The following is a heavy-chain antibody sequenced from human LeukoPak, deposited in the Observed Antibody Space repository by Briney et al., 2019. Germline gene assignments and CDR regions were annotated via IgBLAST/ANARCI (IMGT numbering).Heavy chain of an antibody. J-gene: IGHJ6*02. CDR2: ISSSSYI. CDR1: GFTFSSYR. CDR3: ARDLIFGVVHVYYYYGMDV. Sequence: NAGGSLRLSCAASGFTFSSYRMNWVREAPGKALEWVSSISSSSYIYYADSVKGRFTISRDNAKNSLYLQMDSLRAEDTAVYYCARDLIFGVVHVYYYYGMDVWGQGTTVTVSS. V-gene: IGHV3-21*01. D-gene: IGHD3-3*01.